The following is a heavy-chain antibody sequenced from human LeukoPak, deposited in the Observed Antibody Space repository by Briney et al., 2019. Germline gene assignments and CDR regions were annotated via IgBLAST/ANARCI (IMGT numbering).Heavy chain of an antibody. Sequence: PGGSLGLSCAASGFTFSSNYMSWVRQAPGKGLVWVSRINSDGSSTSYADSVKGRFTISRDSAKNTLYLQMNSLRAEDTAVYYCASALSDWGQGTLVTVSS. CDR3: ASALSD. D-gene: IGHD3-16*01. V-gene: IGHV3-74*01. J-gene: IGHJ4*02. CDR1: GFTFSSNY. CDR2: INSDGSST.